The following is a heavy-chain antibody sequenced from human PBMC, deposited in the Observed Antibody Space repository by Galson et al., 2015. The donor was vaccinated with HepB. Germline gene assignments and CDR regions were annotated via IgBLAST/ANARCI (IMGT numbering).Heavy chain of an antibody. V-gene: IGHV1-69*13. CDR2: IIPIFGTA. J-gene: IGHJ6*02. D-gene: IGHD5-18*01. CDR3: ARQLWRYRTISWYYGMDV. Sequence: SVKVSCKASGGTFSSYAISWVRQAPGQGLEWMGGIIPIFGTANYAQKFQGRVTITADESTSTAYMELSSLRSEDTAVYYCARQLWRYRTISWYYGMDVWGQGTTVTVSS. CDR1: GGTFSSYA.